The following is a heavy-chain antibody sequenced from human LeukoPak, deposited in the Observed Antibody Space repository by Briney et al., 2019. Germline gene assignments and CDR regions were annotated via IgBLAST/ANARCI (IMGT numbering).Heavy chain of an antibody. CDR3: AKGLPHNSDSVEFDY. J-gene: IGHJ4*02. D-gene: IGHD5/OR15-5a*01. Sequence: GGSLRLSCTMFGLTFNNYGVHWVRQAPGKGLEWVAGISDDGSHKYYGDSVKGRLTISRDNSRSMVYLQVNSLRAEDTAVYYCAKGLPHNSDSVEFDYWGQGTLVTVSS. V-gene: IGHV3-30*18. CDR1: GLTFNNYG. CDR2: ISDDGSHK.